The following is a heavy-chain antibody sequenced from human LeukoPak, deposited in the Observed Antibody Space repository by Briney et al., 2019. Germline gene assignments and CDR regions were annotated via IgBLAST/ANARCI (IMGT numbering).Heavy chain of an antibody. J-gene: IGHJ4*02. CDR1: RASITSPGYY. V-gene: IGHV4-31*03. CDR2: MFYNGTT. Sequence: SETLSLTCSVSRASITSPGYYWTWIRQYPGKGLEWIGNMFYNGTTYYNPSFKGRVPVSGDTSKNQFSLNLNSVTAADTAVYYCARDRMDTALAFFFDYWGQGTLVTVSS. CDR3: ARDRMDTALAFFFDY. D-gene: IGHD5-18*01.